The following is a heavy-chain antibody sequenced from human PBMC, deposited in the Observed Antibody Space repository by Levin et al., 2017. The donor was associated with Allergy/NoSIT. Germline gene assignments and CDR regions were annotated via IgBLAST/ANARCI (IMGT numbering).Heavy chain of an antibody. CDR2: INHSGST. CDR1: GGSFRGSY. D-gene: IGHD1-20*01. V-gene: IGHV4-34*01. J-gene: IGHJ3*02. Sequence: SQTLSLTCAVYGGSFRGSYWSWIRQPPGKGLEWIGEINHSGSTNYNPSLKSRVTISVDTSKNQFSLKLSSVTAADTAVYYCARCPYNWNPDAFDIWGQGTMVTVSS. CDR3: ARCPYNWNPDAFDI.